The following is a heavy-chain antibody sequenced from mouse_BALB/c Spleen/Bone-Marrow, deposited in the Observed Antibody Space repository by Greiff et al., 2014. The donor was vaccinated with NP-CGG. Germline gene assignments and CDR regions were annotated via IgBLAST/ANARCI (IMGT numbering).Heavy chain of an antibody. J-gene: IGHJ4*01. CDR3: TRSGTLGAMDY. D-gene: IGHD3-3*01. CDR1: GFTFSSFG. V-gene: IGHV5-17*02. CDR2: ISSGSSTI. Sequence: KLVESGGGLVQPGGSRKLSCAASGFTFSSFGMHWVRQAPEKGLEWVAYISSGSSTIYYADTMKGRFTISRDNPKNTLFLQMTSLRSEDTAMYYCTRSGTLGAMDYWGQGTSVTVSS.